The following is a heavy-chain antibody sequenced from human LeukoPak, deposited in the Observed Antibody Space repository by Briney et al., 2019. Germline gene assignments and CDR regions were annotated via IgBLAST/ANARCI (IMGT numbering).Heavy chain of an antibody. CDR3: ARPSIPSAAASALDI. CDR1: GGSISSSNW. D-gene: IGHD2-2*01. J-gene: IGHJ3*02. CDR2: IYHSGST. Sequence: ASETLSLTCAVSGGSISSSNWWSWVRQPPGKGLEWIGEIYHSGSTNYNPSLKSRVTISVDKSKNQFSLKMTSVTVADTAVYYCARPSIPSAAASALDIWGQGTMVTVS. V-gene: IGHV4-4*02.